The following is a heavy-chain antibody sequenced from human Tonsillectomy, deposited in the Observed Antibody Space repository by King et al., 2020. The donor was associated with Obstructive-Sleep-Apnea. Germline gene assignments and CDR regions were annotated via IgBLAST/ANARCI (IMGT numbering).Heavy chain of an antibody. CDR1: GGSISSSSYY. J-gene: IGHJ4*02. Sequence: QLQESGPGLVKPSETLSLTCSVSGGSISSSSYYWAWIRQPPGKGLEWIGSIYYIGSTYYNPSLKIRLTISVDTSKNQFSLKLRSVTAADTAVYYCARADYYDSACFDYWGQGTLVTVSS. CDR2: IYYIGST. CDR3: ARADYYDSACFDY. D-gene: IGHD3-22*01. V-gene: IGHV4-39*07.